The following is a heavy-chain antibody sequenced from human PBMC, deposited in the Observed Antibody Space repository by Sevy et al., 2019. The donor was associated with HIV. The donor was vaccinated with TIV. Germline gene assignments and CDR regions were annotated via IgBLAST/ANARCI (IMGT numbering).Heavy chain of an antibody. Sequence: GGSQRLSCAASGFTFDDYAMHWVRQAPGKGLEWVSGISWNSGSIGYADSVKGRFTISRDNTKNSLYLQMNSLRAEDTALYYCAKDGVYYDSSGYYWGAFDIWGQGTMVTVSS. CDR3: AKDGVYYDSSGYYWGAFDI. J-gene: IGHJ3*02. CDR2: ISWNSGSI. D-gene: IGHD3-22*01. CDR1: GFTFDDYA. V-gene: IGHV3-9*01.